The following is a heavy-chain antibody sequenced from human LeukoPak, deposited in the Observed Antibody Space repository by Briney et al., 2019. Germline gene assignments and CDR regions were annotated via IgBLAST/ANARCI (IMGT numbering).Heavy chain of an antibody. V-gene: IGHV3-20*04. D-gene: IGHD3-3*01. Sequence: GGSLRLSCAASGFTFDDYGMSWVRQAPGKGLEWVSGINWNGGSTGYADSVKGRFTISRDNAKNSLYLQMNSLRAEDTAVYYCARDPDFWSGYYGDYWGQGTLVTVSS. CDR3: ARDPDFWSGYYGDY. J-gene: IGHJ4*02. CDR1: GFTFDDYG. CDR2: INWNGGST.